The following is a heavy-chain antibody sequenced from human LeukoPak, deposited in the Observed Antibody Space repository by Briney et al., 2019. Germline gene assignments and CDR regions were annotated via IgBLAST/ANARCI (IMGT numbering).Heavy chain of an antibody. V-gene: IGHV1-2*02. CDR3: ARDGGYCSGGNCEAKIDY. J-gene: IGHJ4*02. D-gene: IGHD2-15*01. Sequence: ASVRVSCKASGNTFTGHYMHWVRQAPGQGLEWMGWINPNTDVTKYAQKFQGRVTMTRDTSISTAYMEVSRLRSDDTALYYCARDGGYCSGGNCEAKIDYWGQGTLVTVSS. CDR1: GNTFTGHY. CDR2: INPNTDVT.